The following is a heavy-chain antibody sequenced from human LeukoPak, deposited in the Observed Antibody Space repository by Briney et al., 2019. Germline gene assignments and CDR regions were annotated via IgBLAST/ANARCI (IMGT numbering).Heavy chain of an antibody. J-gene: IGHJ4*02. D-gene: IGHD1-26*01. Sequence: SETLSLTCTVSGGSISSYYWSWIRQPPGKGLEWIGYIYYSGSTNYNPSLKSRVTISVDTSKNQFSLKLSPVTAADTAVYYCARASRWELPGFFVYWGQGTLVTVSS. CDR2: IYYSGST. V-gene: IGHV4-59*01. CDR1: GGSISSYY. CDR3: ARASRWELPGFFVY.